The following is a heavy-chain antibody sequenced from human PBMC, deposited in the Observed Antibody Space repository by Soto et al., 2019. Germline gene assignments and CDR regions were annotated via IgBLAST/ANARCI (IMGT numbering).Heavy chain of an antibody. CDR2: INPKSGAT. V-gene: IGHV1-2*02. J-gene: IGHJ6*02. CDR3: VYYCAKSIDGGEDYFQYGLDV. Sequence: QVQLVQSGAEVKKPGASLKVSCKASGYRFTGYGLHWVRQAPGQGLQWMGWINPKSGATDYAQKFQGRVTVTREMSTNTAYLERSGLRSDDTADDTAVYYCAKSIDGGEDYFQYGLDVCVQGTTVTVSS. D-gene: IGHD2-21*01. CDR1: GYRFTGYG.